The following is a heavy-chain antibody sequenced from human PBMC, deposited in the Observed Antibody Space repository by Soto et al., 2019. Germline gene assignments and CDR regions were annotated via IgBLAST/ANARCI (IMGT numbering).Heavy chain of an antibody. CDR2: IIPVLGAP. V-gene: IGHV1-69*11. CDR3: AHADFYYGSGGT. D-gene: IGHD3-10*01. CDR1: GGTFSSDS. Sequence: QVQLVQSGAEVKKSGSSVKVSCKASGGTFSSDSISWVRQAPGQGLEWMGGIIPVLGAPDYAQKFQGRVTITADESTSTGYMELSRLKPEDTAVYYCAHADFYYGSGGTWGQGALVTVSS. J-gene: IGHJ5*02.